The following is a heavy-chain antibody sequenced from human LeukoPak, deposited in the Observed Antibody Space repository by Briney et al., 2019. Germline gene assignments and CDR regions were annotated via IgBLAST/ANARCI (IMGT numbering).Heavy chain of an antibody. CDR1: GFTFSGYS. D-gene: IGHD2-15*01. Sequence: GGSLRLSCAASGFTFSGYSMNWVRQAPGKGLEWVSYISSSGSTIYYADSVKGRFTISRDNAKNSLYLQLNSLRAEDTAVYYCARVGGYCSGGSCYWGQGTLVTVSS. J-gene: IGHJ4*02. V-gene: IGHV3-48*04. CDR3: ARVGGYCSGGSCY. CDR2: ISSSGSTI.